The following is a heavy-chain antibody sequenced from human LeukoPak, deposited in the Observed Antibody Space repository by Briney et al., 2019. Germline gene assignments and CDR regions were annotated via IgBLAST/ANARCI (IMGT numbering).Heavy chain of an antibody. Sequence: GGSLRPSCAPAVLIFSSYGMHWVRQAPGEGLEWVAYIRHDESKTFYADSVKGRFTISRDNSKNTLYLQMHSLRAEDTALYYCAKPVIPSAYQGTYYMDVWGKGTTVTVSS. CDR1: VLIFSSYG. J-gene: IGHJ6*03. D-gene: IGHD3-16*01. CDR2: IRHDESKT. V-gene: IGHV3-30*02. CDR3: AKPVIPSAYQGTYYMDV.